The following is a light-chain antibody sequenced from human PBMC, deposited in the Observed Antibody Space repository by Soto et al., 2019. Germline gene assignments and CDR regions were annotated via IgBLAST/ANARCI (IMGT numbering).Light chain of an antibody. Sequence: EFLFTQSPGTLSFSPGERATLAFRVSQTVRNNYLACYQQKPGQAPRLLIYDATSRATGIPDRFSGGGSGTDFTLTIIRLEPEDFAVYYCQQYDISPWTFGQGTKVDI. CDR1: QTVRNNY. CDR3: QQYDISPWT. V-gene: IGKV3-20*01. J-gene: IGKJ1*01. CDR2: DAT.